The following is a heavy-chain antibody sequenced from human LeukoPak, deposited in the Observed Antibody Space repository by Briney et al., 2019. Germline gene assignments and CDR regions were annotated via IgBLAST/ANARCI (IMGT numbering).Heavy chain of an antibody. CDR1: GYTFTGYY. CDR2: INPNSGGT. D-gene: IGHD3-16*02. Sequence: ASVKVSCKASGYTFTGYYMHWVRQAPGQGLEWMGRINPNSGGTNYAQKFQGRVTMTRDTSISTAYMELSRLRYDDTAVYYCARDKYYDYVWGSYRPDYWGQGTLVTVPS. V-gene: IGHV1-2*06. CDR3: ARDKYYDYVWGSYRPDY. J-gene: IGHJ4*02.